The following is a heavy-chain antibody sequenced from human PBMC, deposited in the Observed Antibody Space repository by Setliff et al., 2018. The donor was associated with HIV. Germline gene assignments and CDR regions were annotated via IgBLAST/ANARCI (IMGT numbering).Heavy chain of an antibody. V-gene: IGHV1-69*04. CDR1: GGTFGNFA. CDR3: ARGEMATMESDDAFDL. D-gene: IGHD5-12*01. J-gene: IGHJ3*01. Sequence: SVKVSCKASGGTFGNFAISWVRQAPGQRLEWLGKIIPMLGLADYAPKFQGRVTISADESTNTVYMALSRLTSDDLAVYYCARGEMATMESDDAFDLWG. CDR2: IIPMLGLA.